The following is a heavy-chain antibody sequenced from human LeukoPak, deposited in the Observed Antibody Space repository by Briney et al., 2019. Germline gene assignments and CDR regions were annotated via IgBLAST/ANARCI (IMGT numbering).Heavy chain of an antibody. J-gene: IGHJ4*02. CDR3: ARVVSIPSAIVHYYYFDY. CDR1: GGSISSTSYY. V-gene: IGHV4-39*07. Sequence: PSETLSLTCTVPGGSISSTSYYWGWIRQPPGKGMEWIGSIYYSGSTYYNPSLKSRVTISVDTSKNQFSLKLSSVTAADTAVYYCARVVSIPSAIVHYYYFDYWGQGTLVTVSS. CDR2: IYYSGST. D-gene: IGHD2/OR15-2a*01.